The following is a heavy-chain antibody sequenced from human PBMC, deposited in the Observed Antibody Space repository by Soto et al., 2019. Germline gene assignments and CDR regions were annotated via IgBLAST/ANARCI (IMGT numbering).Heavy chain of an antibody. Sequence: QVQLVESGGGVVQPGRSLTLSCAASGFTFSNYGMYWVRQAPGKGLEWVAVILNDGSNRYHADSVKDRFTIPRDNSKNTLYLQMNSLRAEDTAVYYCARDDEYSGNGMDVWGQGTTVTVS. CDR2: ILNDGSNR. CDR3: ARDDEYSGNGMDV. V-gene: IGHV3-33*01. D-gene: IGHD3-10*01. CDR1: GFTFSNYG. J-gene: IGHJ6*02.